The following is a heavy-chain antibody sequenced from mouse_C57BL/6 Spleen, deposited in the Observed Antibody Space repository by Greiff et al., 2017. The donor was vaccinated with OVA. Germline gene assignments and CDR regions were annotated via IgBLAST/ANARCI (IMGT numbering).Heavy chain of an antibody. J-gene: IGHJ3*01. CDR3: ARSITTVVAREFAY. D-gene: IGHD1-1*01. CDR2: INPGSGGT. CDR1: GYAFTNYL. V-gene: IGHV1-54*01. Sequence: QVQLQQSGAELVRPGTSVKVSCKASGYAFTNYLIAWVKQRPGQGLEWIGVINPGSGGTNYNEKFKGKATLTADKSSSTAYMQLSSLTSEDSAVYFCARSITTVVAREFAYWGQGTLVTVSA.